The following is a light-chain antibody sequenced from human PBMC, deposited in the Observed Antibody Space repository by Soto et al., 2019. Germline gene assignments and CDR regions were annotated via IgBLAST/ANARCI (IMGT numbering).Light chain of an antibody. CDR2: VAS. CDR3: QQYNNWLSLT. J-gene: IGKJ4*01. CDR1: LSVSSN. Sequence: EIVMTQSPATLSVSPGERVTLSCRASLSVSSNLSWYQQKPGQAPRLLIYVASTMANGIPARFSGSGTGTEFTLTISSLQSEDFAVYYCQQYNNWLSLTFGGGTKVEIK. V-gene: IGKV3-15*01.